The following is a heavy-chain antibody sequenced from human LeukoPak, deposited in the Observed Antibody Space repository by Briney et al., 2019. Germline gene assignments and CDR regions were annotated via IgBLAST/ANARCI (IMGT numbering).Heavy chain of an antibody. D-gene: IGHD3-22*01. V-gene: IGHV3-30*03. CDR1: GFTFSTYG. Sequence: PGGSLRLSCAASGFTFSTYGMHWVRQAPGKGLEWVAVISYDGTNKYYADSVKGRFTISRDNAKNSLYLQMNSLRAEDTAVYYCARAQGTYYYDSSGEYWGQGTLVTVSS. CDR3: ARAQGTYYYDSSGEY. J-gene: IGHJ4*02. CDR2: ISYDGTNK.